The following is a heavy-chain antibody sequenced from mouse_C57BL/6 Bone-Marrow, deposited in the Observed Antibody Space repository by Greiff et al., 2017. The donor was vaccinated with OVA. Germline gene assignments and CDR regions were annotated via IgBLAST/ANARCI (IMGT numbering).Heavy chain of an antibody. V-gene: IGHV5-15*04. D-gene: IGHD1-1*01. Sequence: DVKLVESGGGLVQPGGSLKLSCAASGFTFSDYGMAWVRQAPRKGPEWVAFISNLAYSIYYADTVTGRFTISRENAKNALYLEMSSLRSEDTAMYYCARRDYGSSYVGYFDVWGTGTTVTVSS. CDR3: ARRDYGSSYVGYFDV. CDR2: ISNLAYSI. CDR1: GFTFSDYG. J-gene: IGHJ1*03.